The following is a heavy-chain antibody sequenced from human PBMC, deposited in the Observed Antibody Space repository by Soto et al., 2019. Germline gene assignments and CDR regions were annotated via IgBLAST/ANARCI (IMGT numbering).Heavy chain of an antibody. CDR3: VKGEYYYDSSGYYPFDY. CDR2: ISTNGGST. V-gene: IGHV3-64D*06. Sequence: PGGSLRLSCSASGFTFSSYAMHWVRQAPGKGLEYVSSISTNGGSTHYADSVKGRFTISRYNSKNTQYLQMSSLRADDTAVYYCVKGEYYYDSSGYYPFDYWGQGT. CDR1: GFTFSSYA. J-gene: IGHJ4*02. D-gene: IGHD3-22*01.